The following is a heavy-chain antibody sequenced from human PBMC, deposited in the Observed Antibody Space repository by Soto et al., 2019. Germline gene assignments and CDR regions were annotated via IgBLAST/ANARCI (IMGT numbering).Heavy chain of an antibody. Sequence: SVKVSCKASGGTFSSYAISWVRQAPGQGLEWMGGIIPFFKATNYAQKFQGRVTITADDSTSTAYMDLYSLRSEDTAVYYCARDVPLNYYDGTYSYYAMDVWGQGTTVTVSS. V-gene: IGHV1-69*13. CDR2: IIPFFKAT. CDR3: ARDVPLNYYDGTYSYYAMDV. D-gene: IGHD3-16*01. CDR1: GGTFSSYA. J-gene: IGHJ6*02.